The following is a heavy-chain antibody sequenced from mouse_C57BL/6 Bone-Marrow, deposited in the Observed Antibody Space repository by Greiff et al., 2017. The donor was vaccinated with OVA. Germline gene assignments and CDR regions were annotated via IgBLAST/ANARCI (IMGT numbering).Heavy chain of an antibody. Sequence: QVQLQQPGAELVKPGASVKLSCKASGYTFTSYWMQWVKQRPGQGLEWIGEIDPSDSYTNYNQKFKGKATLTVDTSSSTAYKQLSSLTSDDSAVYCGANSAYYSNGEFAYWGQGTMVTVSA. CDR2: IDPSDSYT. J-gene: IGHJ3*01. CDR3: ANSAYYSNGEFAY. V-gene: IGHV1-50*01. D-gene: IGHD2-5*01. CDR1: GYTFTSYW.